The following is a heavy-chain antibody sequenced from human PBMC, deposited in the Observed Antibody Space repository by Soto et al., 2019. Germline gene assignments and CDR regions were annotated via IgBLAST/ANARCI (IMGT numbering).Heavy chain of an antibody. Sequence: SETLSLTCAVYGGSVNGYYWNWIRQPPGKGLEWIGEINHTGGTHYNPPLKSRVTMSVDTSKNQFSLRLSSVTAADTAIYYCATRITVFGLLIPPFDPWGQGTQVTVSS. CDR1: GGSVNGYY. D-gene: IGHD3-3*01. J-gene: IGHJ5*02. CDR3: ATRITVFGLLIPPFDP. V-gene: IGHV4-34*01. CDR2: INHTGGT.